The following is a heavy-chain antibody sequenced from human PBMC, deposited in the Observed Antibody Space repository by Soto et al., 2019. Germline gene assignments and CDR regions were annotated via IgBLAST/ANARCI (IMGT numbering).Heavy chain of an antibody. CDR1: GFTFSFYS. Sequence: EEQLVESGGGLVTPGGSLRLSCAASGFTFSFYSFNWVRQAPGKGLEWVSSISSSGSHIYYADSVKGRFTSSRDNAKSLLYLQMHSLRAEDTAVYYCARDQHHMDVWGQGTAVTVSS. CDR3: ARDQHHMDV. J-gene: IGHJ6*02. V-gene: IGHV3-21*02. CDR2: ISSSGSHI.